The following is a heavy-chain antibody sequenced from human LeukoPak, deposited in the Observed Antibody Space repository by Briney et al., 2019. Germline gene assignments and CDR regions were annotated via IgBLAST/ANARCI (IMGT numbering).Heavy chain of an antibody. D-gene: IGHD4-17*01. Sequence: SETLSLTCTVSGGSISSYSWSWIRQPPGKRLEWIGYVYYSGTTNYNPSLRSRVTISVDTSKNQFSLKLNSVTAAGTAVYYCAREEYGDYVGYWGQGTLVTVAS. CDR1: GGSISSYS. CDR3: AREEYGDYVGY. J-gene: IGHJ4*02. V-gene: IGHV4-59*01. CDR2: VYYSGTT.